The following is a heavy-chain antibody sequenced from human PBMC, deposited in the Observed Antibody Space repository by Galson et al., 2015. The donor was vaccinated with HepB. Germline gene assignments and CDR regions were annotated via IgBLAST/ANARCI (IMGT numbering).Heavy chain of an antibody. CDR3: ARDLGYDYGGNAYYYYYGMDV. D-gene: IGHD4-23*01. CDR1: GFTFSSHW. Sequence: SLRLSCAASGFTFSSHWMHWVRQAPGKGLVWVSRMNSDGRRASYADSVKGRFTISRDNAKNTLYLQMNSLRAEDTAVYYCARDLGYDYGGNAYYYYYGMDVWGQGTTVTVSS. CDR2: MNSDGRRA. V-gene: IGHV3-74*01. J-gene: IGHJ6*02.